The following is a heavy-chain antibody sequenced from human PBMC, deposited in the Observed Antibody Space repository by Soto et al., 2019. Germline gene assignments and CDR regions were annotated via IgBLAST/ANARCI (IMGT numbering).Heavy chain of an antibody. V-gene: IGHV4-34*01. Sequence: PSETLSLTCAVYGGSFSGYYWSWIRQPPGQGLEWIGEINHSGSTNYNPSLKSRVTISVDTSKNQFSLKLSSVTAADTAVYYCARGSSITMVRGVISHLYYFDYWGQGTLVTVSS. CDR1: GGSFSGYY. J-gene: IGHJ4*02. D-gene: IGHD3-10*01. CDR2: INHSGST. CDR3: ARGSSITMVRGVISHLYYFDY.